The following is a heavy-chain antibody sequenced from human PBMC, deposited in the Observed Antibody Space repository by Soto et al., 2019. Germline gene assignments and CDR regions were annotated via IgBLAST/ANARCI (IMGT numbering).Heavy chain of an antibody. J-gene: IGHJ5*02. V-gene: IGHV4-30-4*01. CDR2: IYYSGST. D-gene: IGHD3-22*01. CDR1: GGSISSGDYY. CDR3: ARGRYYYDSSALLDWFDP. Sequence: LSLTCTVSGGSISSGDYYWSWIRQPPGKGLEWIGYIYYSGSTYYNPSLKSRVTISVDTSKNQFSLKLSSVTAADTAVYYCARGRYYYDSSALLDWFDPWGQGTLVTVSS.